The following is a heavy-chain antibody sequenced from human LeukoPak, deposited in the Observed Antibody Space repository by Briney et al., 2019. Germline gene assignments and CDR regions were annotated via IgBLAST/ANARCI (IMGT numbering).Heavy chain of an antibody. Sequence: PSQTLSLTCTVSGGSISSGGYYWSWIRQHPGKGLEWIGYIYYSGSTYYNPSLKSRVTISVDTSKNQFSLKLSSVTAADTAVYYCARGRRYCSSTSCPYYYYYYGMDVWGQGTTVTVSS. D-gene: IGHD2-2*01. CDR1: GGSISSGGYY. CDR3: ARGRRYCSSTSCPYYYYYYGMDV. J-gene: IGHJ6*02. V-gene: IGHV4-31*03. CDR2: IYYSGST.